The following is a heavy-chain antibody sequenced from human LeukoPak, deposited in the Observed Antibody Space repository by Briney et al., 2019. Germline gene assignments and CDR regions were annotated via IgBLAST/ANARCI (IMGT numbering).Heavy chain of an antibody. V-gene: IGHV1-18*01. CDR3: AREVPMSSGSLDY. D-gene: IGHD1-26*01. J-gene: IGHJ4*02. CDR2: ISTYNGYT. Sequence: GASVKVSCKASGYTFTSYAISWVRQAPGQGLEWMGWISTYNGYTDYAQNLQGRVTMTTDTSTSTAYMELRSLRPGDTATYYCAREVPMSSGSLDYWGQGTLVTVSS. CDR1: GYTFTSYA.